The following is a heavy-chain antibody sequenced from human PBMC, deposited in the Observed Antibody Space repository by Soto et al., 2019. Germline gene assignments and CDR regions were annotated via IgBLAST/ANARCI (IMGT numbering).Heavy chain of an antibody. D-gene: IGHD5-12*01. CDR3: VRVVAIPGYPDN. CDR2: IVTIVDTS. J-gene: IGHJ4*02. CDR1: GGTFSSYA. Sequence: QVQVVQSGAEVRQPASSVKVSCNTSGGTFSSYAISWVRQAPGQGLEWMGGIVTIVDTSTYAQKFQGRVTITADESTSTAYMELSSLRSDDTAIYYCVRVVAIPGYPDNWGQGTLVTVSS. V-gene: IGHV1-69*12.